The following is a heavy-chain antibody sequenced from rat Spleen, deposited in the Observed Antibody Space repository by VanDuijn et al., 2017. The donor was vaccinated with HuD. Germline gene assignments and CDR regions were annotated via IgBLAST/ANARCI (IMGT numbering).Heavy chain of an antibody. V-gene: IGHV5S14*01. J-gene: IGHJ2*01. D-gene: IGHD1-5*01. Sequence: EVQLVESGGGLVQPGRSLKLSCASGFTFSSFGMAWVRQTPTKGLEWVASINTGGDNTYYRASVKGRFTISRDNAKNTQYLQMDSLRSEDTATYYCARLRYNPFDYWGQGVMVTVSS. CDR3: ARLRYNPFDY. CDR2: INTGGDNT. CDR1: GFTFSSFG.